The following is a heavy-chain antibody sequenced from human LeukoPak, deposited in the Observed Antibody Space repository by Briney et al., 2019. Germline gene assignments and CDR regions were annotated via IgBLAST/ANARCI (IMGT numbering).Heavy chain of an antibody. D-gene: IGHD1-26*01. CDR2: IYHSGST. J-gene: IGHJ3*02. CDR3: AKSGSYQSDAFDI. V-gene: IGHV4-4*02. Sequence: PSETLSLTCAVSGGSISSSNWWSWVRQPPGKGLEWIGEIYHSGSTNYNPSLKSRVTISVDKSKNQFSLKLSSVTAADTAVYYCAKSGSYQSDAFDIWGQGTMVTVSS. CDR1: GGSISSSNW.